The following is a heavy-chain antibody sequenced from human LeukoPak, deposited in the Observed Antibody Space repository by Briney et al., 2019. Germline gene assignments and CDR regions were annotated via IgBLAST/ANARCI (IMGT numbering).Heavy chain of an antibody. CDR3: AKDIVCSSTSCYPSLWDY. CDR1: GFTFSSYW. CDR2: IKQDGSEK. V-gene: IGHV3-7*03. J-gene: IGHJ4*02. D-gene: IGHD2-2*01. Sequence: GGSLRLSCAASGFTFSSYWMSWVRQAPGKGLEWVANIKQDGSEKYYVDSVKGRFTISRDNSKNTLYLQMNSLRAEDTAVYYCAKDIVCSSTSCYPSLWDYWGQGTLVTVSS.